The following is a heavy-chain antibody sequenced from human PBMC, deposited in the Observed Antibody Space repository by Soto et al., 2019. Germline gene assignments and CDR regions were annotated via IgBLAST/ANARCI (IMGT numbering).Heavy chain of an antibody. V-gene: IGHV1-18*04. CDR1: GYRFTSSG. CDR3: ATDPYCGSAPGCSALDA. D-gene: IGHD2-21*01. J-gene: IGHJ6*02. Sequence: QVHLVQSGGEVKKPRASVKVSCKASGYRFTSSGFSWVRQAPGQGLEWMGWISAYNGNTLYAQKFKGRVTMTTDTSTSTAYMELGSLRSDDTAVYYCATDPYCGSAPGCSALDAWGQGTTVTVSS. CDR2: ISAYNGNT.